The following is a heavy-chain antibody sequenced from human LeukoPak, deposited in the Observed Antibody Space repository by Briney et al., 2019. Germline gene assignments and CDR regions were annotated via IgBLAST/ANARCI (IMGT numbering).Heavy chain of an antibody. CDR1: DGSFSDYY. Sequence: PSETLSLTCAVYDGSFSDYYVSWIRQPPGKGLEWIGEINHSGSTNYNPSLKSRVTISVDTSKNQFSLKLSSVTAADTAVYYCARGRDYYGSGSYYHKKNWFDPWGQGTLVTVSS. D-gene: IGHD3-10*01. CDR2: INHSGST. J-gene: IGHJ5*02. V-gene: IGHV4-34*01. CDR3: ARGRDYYGSGSYYHKKNWFDP.